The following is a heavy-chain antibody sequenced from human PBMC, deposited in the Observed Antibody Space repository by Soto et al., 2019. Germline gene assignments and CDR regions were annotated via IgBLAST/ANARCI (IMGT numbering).Heavy chain of an antibody. Sequence: EVQLLESGGGLVQPGGSLRLSCAASGFTFSSYAMSWVRQAPGKGLEWVSAISGSGGSTYYADSVKGRFTISRDNSKNTLYLQMNSLRAEDTAVYYCAKDNRQQWLVLPYYFDYWGQGTLVTVSS. J-gene: IGHJ4*02. D-gene: IGHD6-19*01. CDR1: GFTFSSYA. CDR3: AKDNRQQWLVLPYYFDY. CDR2: ISGSGGST. V-gene: IGHV3-23*01.